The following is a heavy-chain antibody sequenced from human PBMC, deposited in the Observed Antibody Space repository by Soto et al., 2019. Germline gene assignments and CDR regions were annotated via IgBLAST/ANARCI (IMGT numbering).Heavy chain of an antibody. Sequence: QVQLVQSGAEVKKPGSSVKVSCKASGGTFSSYAISWVRQAPGQGLEWMGGIIPIFGTANYAQKFQGRVTITADESTSTAYMELSSLRSEDTAVHYCARDPSTVTTGYYYYGMDVWGQGTTVTVSS. J-gene: IGHJ6*02. CDR2: IIPIFGTA. D-gene: IGHD4-17*01. CDR3: ARDPSTVTTGYYYYGMDV. V-gene: IGHV1-69*01. CDR1: GGTFSSYA.